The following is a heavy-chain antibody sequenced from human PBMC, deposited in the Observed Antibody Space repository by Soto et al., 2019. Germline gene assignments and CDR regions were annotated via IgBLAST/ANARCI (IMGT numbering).Heavy chain of an antibody. CDR1: GYTFTSYA. J-gene: IGHJ4*02. Sequence: ASVKVSCKASGYTFTSYAMHWVRQAPGQRLEWMGWINAGNGNTKYSQKFQGRVTITRDTSTSTAYMELSSLRSEVTAVYYCARDSAARPPPFDYWGQGTLVTVSS. V-gene: IGHV1-3*01. D-gene: IGHD6-6*01. CDR2: INAGNGNT. CDR3: ARDSAARPPPFDY.